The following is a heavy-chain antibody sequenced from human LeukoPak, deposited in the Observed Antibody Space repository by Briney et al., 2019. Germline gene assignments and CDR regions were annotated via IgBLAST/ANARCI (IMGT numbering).Heavy chain of an antibody. CDR1: EFTFRTYE. Sequence: GGSLRLSCAASEFTFRTYEMNWVRQAPGKGLEWIAYIRKIDTNIDYADSVKGRFTMSRDNANSALYMEMNRLRFEDTAVYYCARGLVGYHAMDVWGKGTTVTVS. V-gene: IGHV3-48*03. CDR3: ARGLVGYHAMDV. J-gene: IGHJ6*04. CDR2: IRKIDTNI. D-gene: IGHD3-10*01.